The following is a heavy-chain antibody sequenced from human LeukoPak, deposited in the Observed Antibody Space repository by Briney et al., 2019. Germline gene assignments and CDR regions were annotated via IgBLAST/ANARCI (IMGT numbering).Heavy chain of an antibody. Sequence: ASVKVSCKASGYTLNSYGISWVRQAPGQGVEWVGWISTYDGNRKNGKKLQGRVTMTTDTSTSTSYMELRSLRSDDTAVYYCAKTTVTSEDYYYYYMDVWGKGTTVTVSS. CDR1: GYTLNSYG. D-gene: IGHD4-17*01. J-gene: IGHJ6*03. CDR3: AKTTVTSEDYYYYYMDV. CDR2: ISTYDGNR. V-gene: IGHV1-18*01.